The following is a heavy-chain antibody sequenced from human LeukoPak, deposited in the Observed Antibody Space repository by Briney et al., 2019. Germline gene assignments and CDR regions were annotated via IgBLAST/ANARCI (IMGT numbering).Heavy chain of an antibody. Sequence: ASVKVSCKASGYTFTSYGISWVRQAPGQGLEWMGGFEPEDGETIYAQKFQGRVTMTEDTSTDTAYMELSSLRSEDTAVYYCATVPMAEVLRYFDWKYVFDYWGQGTLVTVSS. CDR2: FEPEDGET. D-gene: IGHD3-9*01. J-gene: IGHJ4*02. CDR1: GYTFTSYG. CDR3: ATVPMAEVLRYFDWKYVFDY. V-gene: IGHV1-24*01.